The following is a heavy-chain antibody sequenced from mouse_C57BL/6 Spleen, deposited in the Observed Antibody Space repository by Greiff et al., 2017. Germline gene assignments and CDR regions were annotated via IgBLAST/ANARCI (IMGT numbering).Heavy chain of an antibody. CDR1: GYTFTDYY. J-gene: IGHJ3*01. V-gene: IGHV1-76*01. CDR3: ARFTTP. Sequence: VKVVESGAELVRPGASVKLSCKASGYTFTDYYINWVKQRPGQGLEWIARIYPGSGNTYYNEKFKGKATLTAEKSSSTAYMQLSSLTSEDSAVYFCARFTTPWGQGTLVTVSA. CDR2: IYPGSGNT.